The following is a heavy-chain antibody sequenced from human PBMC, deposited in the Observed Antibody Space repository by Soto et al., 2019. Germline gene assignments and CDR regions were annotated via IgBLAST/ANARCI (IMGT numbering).Heavy chain of an antibody. CDR1: SDSISSYY. CDR3: ARAVGDPLYYLDY. Sequence: QVQLQESGPGLVRPSETLSLTCTVSSDSISSYYWIWIRQSPRKGLEWIGDTDYSGNTNYNPSLKSRVTISGDTSKNQFSLRLSSVTAADTAVYYCARAVGDPLYYLDYWGQGTLVTVSS. J-gene: IGHJ4*02. V-gene: IGHV4-59*08. CDR2: TDYSGNT. D-gene: IGHD6-19*01.